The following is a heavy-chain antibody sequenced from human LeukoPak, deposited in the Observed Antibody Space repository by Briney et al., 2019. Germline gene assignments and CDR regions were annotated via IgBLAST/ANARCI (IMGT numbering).Heavy chain of an antibody. V-gene: IGHV4-59*12. D-gene: IGHD2-2*01. CDR3: ARVLGYCSSASCSREAGY. J-gene: IGHJ4*02. Sequence: SETLSLTCTVSGGSISSYYWSWIRQPPGKGLEWIGYIYYSGSTNYNPSLKSRVTISVDTSKNQFSLKLSSVTAADTAVYYCARVLGYCSSASCSREAGYWGQGTLVTVSS. CDR1: GGSISSYY. CDR2: IYYSGST.